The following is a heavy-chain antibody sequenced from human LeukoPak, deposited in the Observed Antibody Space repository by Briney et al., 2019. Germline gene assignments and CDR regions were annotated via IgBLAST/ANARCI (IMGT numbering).Heavy chain of an antibody. CDR2: ISGSGGST. CDR1: GFTFSSYS. D-gene: IGHD5-18*01. CDR3: SKAGDTNYYRYGDY. V-gene: IGHV3-23*01. J-gene: IGHJ4*02. Sequence: GGPLRLSCAASGFTFSSYSMNWVRQAPGKGLEWVSAISGSGGSTYYADSVKGRFTISRDNSKNTLYLQMNNLRGEDTALYYCSKAGDTNYYRYGDYWGQGTLVTVSS.